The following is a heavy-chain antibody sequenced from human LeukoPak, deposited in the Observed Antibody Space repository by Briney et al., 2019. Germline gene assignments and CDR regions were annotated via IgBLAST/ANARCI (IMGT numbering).Heavy chain of an antibody. D-gene: IGHD1-26*01. J-gene: IGHJ4*02. CDR2: MNPNSGNT. CDR1: GYTFTSYD. V-gene: IGHV1-8*03. CDR3: ARVDSGSYGYFDY. Sequence: ASVKVSCKASGYTFTSYDINWVRQATGQGLEWMGWMNPNSGNTGYAQKFQGRVTITRNTSINTAYMELSSLRSEDTAVYYCARVDSGSYGYFDYWGQGTLVTVSS.